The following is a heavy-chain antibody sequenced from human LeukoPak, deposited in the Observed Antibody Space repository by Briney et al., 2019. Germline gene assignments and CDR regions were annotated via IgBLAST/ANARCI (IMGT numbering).Heavy chain of an antibody. CDR1: GFTFSDHY. Sequence: GSLRLSCAASGFTFSDHYMDWVRQAPGKGLEWIGYIYYSGSTNYNPSLKSRVTISVDTSKNQFSLKLSSVTAADTAVYYCARVLWFGESHFYFDLWGRGTLVTVSS. CDR2: IYYSGST. CDR3: ARVLWFGESHFYFDL. J-gene: IGHJ2*01. D-gene: IGHD3-10*01. V-gene: IGHV4-59*11.